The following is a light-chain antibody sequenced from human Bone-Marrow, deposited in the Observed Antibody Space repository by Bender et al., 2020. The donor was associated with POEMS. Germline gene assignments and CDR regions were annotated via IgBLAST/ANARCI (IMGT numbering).Light chain of an antibody. V-gene: IGLV1-44*01. J-gene: IGLJ3*02. CDR3: AAWEDSLNGWV. CDR2: INN. CDR1: SSNIGTNP. Sequence: SVLTQPPSASGTPGQSVTISCSGSSSNIGTNPVNWYQQLPGTAPKLLIYINNQRPSGVPDRFSGSKSGTSASLAISGLQSEDEADYYCAAWEDSLNGWVFGGGTKLTVL.